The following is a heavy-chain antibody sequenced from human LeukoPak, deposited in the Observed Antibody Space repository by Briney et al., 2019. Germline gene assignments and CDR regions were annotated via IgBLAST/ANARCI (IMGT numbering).Heavy chain of an antibody. V-gene: IGHV4-39*01. D-gene: IGHD5-18*01. CDR1: GGSISSSSYY. Sequence: SETLSLTCTVSGGSISSSSYYWGWIRQPPGKGLEWIGSIYYSGSTYYNPSLKSRVTISVDTSKNQFSPKLSSVTAADTAVYYCARRGYSYATAYFDYWGQGTLVTVSS. J-gene: IGHJ4*02. CDR2: IYYSGST. CDR3: ARRGYSYATAYFDY.